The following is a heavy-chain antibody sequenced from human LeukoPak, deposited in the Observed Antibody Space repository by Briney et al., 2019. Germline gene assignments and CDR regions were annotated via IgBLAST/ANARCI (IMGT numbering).Heavy chain of an antibody. CDR2: IHTSGST. Sequence: SETLSLTCTVSGGSISNYHWSWIRQPAGKGLEWNGQIHTSGSTNYNPPLKSRVTVSIDTPENQLSLTIRSVTAADTAIYYCARRHISSGWSFDYWGQGTLVTVSS. D-gene: IGHD6-19*01. CDR3: ARRHISSGWSFDY. V-gene: IGHV4-4*07. J-gene: IGHJ4*02. CDR1: GGSISNYH.